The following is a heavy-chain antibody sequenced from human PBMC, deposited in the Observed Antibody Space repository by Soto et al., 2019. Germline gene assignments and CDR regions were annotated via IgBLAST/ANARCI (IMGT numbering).Heavy chain of an antibody. CDR1: GDSISNSRW. Sequence: QVQLQESGPGLVKPSGTLSLTCAVSGDSISNSRWWTWVRQPAGKGLEWIGDIFHSGDTNYNTSLKSRVFISVDKTENQFSVKVSSVTDAETAVYYCAYSTGWYRHDVCGQGTLVTVSS. D-gene: IGHD6-19*01. CDR2: IFHSGDT. CDR3: AYSTGWYRHDV. V-gene: IGHV4-4*02. J-gene: IGHJ3*01.